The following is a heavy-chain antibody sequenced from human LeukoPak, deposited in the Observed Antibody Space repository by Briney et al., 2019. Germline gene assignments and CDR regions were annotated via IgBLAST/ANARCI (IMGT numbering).Heavy chain of an antibody. Sequence: GGSLRLSCVGSGFTFSRYWLNWVRQAPGKGLEWVANMNQDGSEIYYLDSVKGRFTISRDNAKNSLYLQMNSLRAEDTAVYYCASPHLYGSSGYYIGYWGQGTLVTVSS. D-gene: IGHD3-22*01. V-gene: IGHV3-7*01. J-gene: IGHJ4*02. CDR2: MNQDGSEI. CDR1: GFTFSRYW. CDR3: ASPHLYGSSGYYIGY.